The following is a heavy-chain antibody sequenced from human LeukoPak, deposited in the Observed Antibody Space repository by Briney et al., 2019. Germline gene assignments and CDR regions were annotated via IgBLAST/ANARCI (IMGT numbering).Heavy chain of an antibody. CDR3: ARDGGLYCSGGSCYYLTTAYYYGMDV. Sequence: GGSLRLSCAASGFTFSSYSMNWVRQAPGKGLEWVSSISSSSSYIYYADSVKGRFTISRDNAKNSLYLQMNSLRAEDTAVYYCARDGGLYCSGGSCYYLTTAYYYGMDVWGQGPRSPSP. CDR1: GFTFSSYS. D-gene: IGHD2-15*01. J-gene: IGHJ6*02. V-gene: IGHV3-21*01. CDR2: ISSSSSYI.